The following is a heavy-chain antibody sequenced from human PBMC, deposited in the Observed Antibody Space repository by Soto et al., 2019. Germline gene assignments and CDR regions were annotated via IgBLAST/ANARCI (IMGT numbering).Heavy chain of an antibody. V-gene: IGHV1-3*01. J-gene: IGHJ4*02. CDR1: GYTFTSYA. CDR3: ARDIDYGDGRYSDY. Sequence: GASVKVSCKASGYTFTSYAMHWVRQAPGQRLEWMGWINAGNGNTKYSRKFQGRVTITRDTSASTAYMELSSLRSEDTAVYYCARDIDYGDGRYSDYWGQGTLVTVSS. D-gene: IGHD4-17*01. CDR2: INAGNGNT.